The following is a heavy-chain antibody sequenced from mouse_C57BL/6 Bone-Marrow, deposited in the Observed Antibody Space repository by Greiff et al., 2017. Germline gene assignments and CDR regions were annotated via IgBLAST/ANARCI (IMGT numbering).Heavy chain of an antibody. Sequence: VHLVESGPGLVQPSQSLSITCTVSGFSLTSYGVHWVRQSPGKGLEWLGVIWSGGSTDYNAAFISRLSISKDNSKSQVFFKMNSLQADDTAIYYCASQGNWAAWFAYWGQGTLVTVSA. D-gene: IGHD4-1*02. V-gene: IGHV2-2*01. CDR2: IWSGGST. CDR1: GFSLTSYG. J-gene: IGHJ3*01. CDR3: ASQGNWAAWFAY.